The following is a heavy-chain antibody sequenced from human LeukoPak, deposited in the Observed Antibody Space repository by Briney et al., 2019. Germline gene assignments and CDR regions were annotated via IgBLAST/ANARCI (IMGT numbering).Heavy chain of an antibody. CDR2: IKQDGSEK. D-gene: IGHD3-22*01. CDR3: ASYDSSGWGAFGI. J-gene: IGHJ3*02. V-gene: IGHV3-7*05. Sequence: GGSLRLSCAASGFTFSSYWMSWVRQAPGKGLEWVANIKQDGSEKYYVDSVKGRFTISRDNAKNSLYLQMNSLRAEDTAVCYCASYDSSGWGAFGIWGQGTMVTVSS. CDR1: GFTFSSYW.